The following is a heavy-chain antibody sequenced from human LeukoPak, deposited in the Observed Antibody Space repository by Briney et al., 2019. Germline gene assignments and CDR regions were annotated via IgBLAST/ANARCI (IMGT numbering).Heavy chain of an antibody. CDR1: GGSISSYY. CDR3: ARQGLEMEYYFDY. Sequence: SETLSLTCNVSGGSISSYYWSWIRQPPGKGLEWIGYIYYSGSTNYNPSFKSRVTISVDTSKNQFSLKLSSVTAADTAVYYCARQGLEMEYYFDYWGQGTLVTVSS. J-gene: IGHJ4*02. V-gene: IGHV4-59*08. D-gene: IGHD3-3*01. CDR2: IYYSGST.